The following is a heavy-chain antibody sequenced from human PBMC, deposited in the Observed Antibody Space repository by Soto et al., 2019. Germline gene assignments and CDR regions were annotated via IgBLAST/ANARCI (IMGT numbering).Heavy chain of an antibody. CDR2: ISGSGGST. CDR1: GFTFSSYA. D-gene: IGHD2-2*01. J-gene: IGHJ6*02. CDR3: ASPGYCSSTSCYYYYYGMDV. Sequence: GGSLRLSCAASGFTFSSYAMSWVRQAPGKGLEWVSAISGSGGSTYYADSVKGRFTISRDNSKNTLYLQMNSLRAEDTAVYYCASPGYCSSTSCYYYYYGMDVWGQGTTVTVSS. V-gene: IGHV3-23*01.